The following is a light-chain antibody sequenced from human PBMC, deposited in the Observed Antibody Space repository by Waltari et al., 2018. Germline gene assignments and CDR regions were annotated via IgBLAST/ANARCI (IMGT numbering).Light chain of an antibody. CDR3: QQYNNWPLT. Sequence: EIVMTQSPATLSVSPGDGATLSCRARQSISTNLAWYQQKPGQAPRLLIYGAFTRATGIPTRFSGSGSGTDFTLTISSLQSEDFAVYYCQQYNNWPLTFGGGTKDEIK. CDR1: QSISTN. J-gene: IGKJ4*01. CDR2: GAF. V-gene: IGKV3-15*01.